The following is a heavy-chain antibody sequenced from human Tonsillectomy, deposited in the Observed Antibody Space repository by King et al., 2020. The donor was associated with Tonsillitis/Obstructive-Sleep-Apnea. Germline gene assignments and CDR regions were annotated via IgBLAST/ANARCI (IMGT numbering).Heavy chain of an antibody. CDR3: ANDPGADY. V-gene: IGHV4-39*01. CDR1: GGSISSISYY. J-gene: IGHJ4*02. CDR2: IYYSGST. D-gene: IGHD1-1*01. Sequence: QLQESGPGLVKPSETLSLTCTVSGGSISSISYYWVWIRQPPGKGLGWIGSIYYSGSTYYNPSLKSRATISVDTSKNQFSLKLNSVTAADTALYFCANDPGADYWGQGTLVTVSS.